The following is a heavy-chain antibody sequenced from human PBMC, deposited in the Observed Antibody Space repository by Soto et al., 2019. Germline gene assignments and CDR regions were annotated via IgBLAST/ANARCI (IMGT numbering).Heavy chain of an antibody. CDR1: GFTFSNYS. D-gene: IGHD1-26*01. CDR3: ARDSPHRHSGSYYLGYYYYGMDV. CDR2: ISSSSNTI. J-gene: IGHJ6*02. Sequence: GGSLRLSCAASGFTFSNYSMNWVRQAPGKGLEWVSYISSSSNTIYYADSVKGRFTISRDNAKKSLYLQMNSLRDEDTAVYYCARDSPHRHSGSYYLGYYYYGMDVWGQGTTVTVSS. V-gene: IGHV3-48*02.